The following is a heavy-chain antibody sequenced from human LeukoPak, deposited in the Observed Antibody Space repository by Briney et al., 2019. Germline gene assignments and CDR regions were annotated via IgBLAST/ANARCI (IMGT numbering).Heavy chain of an antibody. CDR1: GFSFRTSP. V-gene: IGHV3-23*01. CDR3: VRKDSGLHPFDL. Sequence: GGSLRLSCAASGFSFRTSPMSWVRQVPGKGPEWVSGINSDSNDTPYADSVKGRFTISRDNAKNMLYLQMRSLRVEDAAVYYCVRKDSGLHPFDLWGQGTRVTVSS. CDR2: INSDSNDT. J-gene: IGHJ4*02.